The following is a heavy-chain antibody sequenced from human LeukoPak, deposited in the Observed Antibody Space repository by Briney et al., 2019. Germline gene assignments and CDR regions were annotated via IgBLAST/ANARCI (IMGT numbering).Heavy chain of an antibody. J-gene: IGHJ4*02. CDR2: ISAYNGNT. D-gene: IGHD3-10*01. V-gene: IGHV1-18*01. CDR1: GYTFTSFG. CDR3: AREITYYYGSGSMSYFDY. Sequence: GASVKVSCKASGYTFTSFGISWVRQAPGQGLEWMGWISAYNGNTNYAQKLQGRVTMTTDTSTSTAYMELRSLRSDDTAVYYCAREITYYYGSGSMSYFDYWGQGTLVTVSS.